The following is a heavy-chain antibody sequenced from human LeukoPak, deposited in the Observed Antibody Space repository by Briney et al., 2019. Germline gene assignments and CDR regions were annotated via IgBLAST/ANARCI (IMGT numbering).Heavy chain of an antibody. Sequence: PGGSLRLSCAASGFTFSSYWMSWVRQAPGKGLEWVANIKQDGSEKYYVDSVKGRFTISRDNAKNLLYLQMNSLRAEDTAVYYCARESTHDAFDIWGQGTMVTVSS. CDR1: GFTFSSYW. V-gene: IGHV3-7*01. J-gene: IGHJ3*02. CDR2: IKQDGSEK. CDR3: ARESTHDAFDI. D-gene: IGHD2-15*01.